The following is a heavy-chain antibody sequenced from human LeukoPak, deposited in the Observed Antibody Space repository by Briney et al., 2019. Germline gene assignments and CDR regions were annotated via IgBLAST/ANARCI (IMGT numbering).Heavy chain of an antibody. J-gene: IGHJ3*02. CDR2: IIPIFGTA. D-gene: IGHD2-15*01. CDR1: GGTFSSYA. Sequence: SVKVSCKASGGTFSSYAVSWVRQAPGQGLEWMGGIIPIFGTANYAPKFQGRVTITADESTSTAYMELSSLRSEDTAVYYCAREGGYCSGGSCYHLHAFDIWGQGTMVTVSS. V-gene: IGHV1-69*13. CDR3: AREGGYCSGGSCYHLHAFDI.